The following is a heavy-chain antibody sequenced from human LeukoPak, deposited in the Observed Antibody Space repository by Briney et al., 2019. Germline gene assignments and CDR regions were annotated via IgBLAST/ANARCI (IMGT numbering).Heavy chain of an antibody. CDR2: IRYDGSNK. V-gene: IGHV3-30*02. CDR1: GFTFSSYG. D-gene: IGHD3-10*01. CDR3: AKEDYYGSHPIPNWFDP. Sequence: GGSLRLSCAASGFTFSSYGMTWVRQAPGKGLEWVAFIRYDGSNKYYADSVKGRFTISRDNSKNTLYLQMNSLRAEDTAVYYCAKEDYYGSHPIPNWFDPWGQGTLVTVSS. J-gene: IGHJ5*02.